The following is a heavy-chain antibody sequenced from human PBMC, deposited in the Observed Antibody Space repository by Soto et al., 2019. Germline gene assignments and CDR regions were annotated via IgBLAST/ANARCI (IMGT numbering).Heavy chain of an antibody. Sequence: PGGSLRLSCAASGFTFSSYAMSWVRQAPGKGLEWVSAISGSGGSTYYADSVKGRFTISRDNSKNTLYLQMNSLRAEDTAVYYCAKDREWRAAAGQYYYYGMDVWGQGTTVTVSS. CDR2: ISGSGGST. CDR3: AKDREWRAAAGQYYYYGMDV. CDR1: GFTFSSYA. J-gene: IGHJ6*02. D-gene: IGHD6-13*01. V-gene: IGHV3-23*01.